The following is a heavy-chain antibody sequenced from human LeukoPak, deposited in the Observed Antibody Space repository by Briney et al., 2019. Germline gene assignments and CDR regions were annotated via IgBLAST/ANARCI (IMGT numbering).Heavy chain of an antibody. CDR3: ARSPLNYGPFDY. D-gene: IGHD3-10*01. V-gene: IGHV3-72*01. CDR1: GFTFSDHI. CDR2: IRIKGDGYTT. J-gene: IGHJ4*02. Sequence: GGSLRLSCATSGFTFSDHIMDWVRQAPGEGPEWVSRIRIKGDGYTTEYAASVKGRFTISRDDSKSSLSLQMQSLKTEDTAVYYCARSPLNYGPFDYWGQGTLVTVSS.